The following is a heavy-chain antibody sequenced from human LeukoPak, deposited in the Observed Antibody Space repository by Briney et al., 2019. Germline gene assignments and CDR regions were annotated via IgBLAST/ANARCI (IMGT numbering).Heavy chain of an antibody. CDR3: AKLPTYHYDSSGYYYFDY. CDR1: GFTFSNAW. D-gene: IGHD3-22*01. CDR2: IKSKTDGGTT. Sequence: GGSLRLSCAASGFTFSNAWMSWVRQAPGKGLEWVGRIKSKTDGGTTDYAAPVKGRFTISRDDSKNTLYLQMNSLRAEDTAVYYCAKLPTYHYDSSGYYYFDYWGQGTLVTVSS. V-gene: IGHV3-15*01. J-gene: IGHJ4*02.